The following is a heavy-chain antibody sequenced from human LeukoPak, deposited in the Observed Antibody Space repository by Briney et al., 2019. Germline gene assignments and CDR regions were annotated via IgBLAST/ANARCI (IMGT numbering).Heavy chain of an antibody. CDR2: MNPNSGNT. Sequence: ASVKVSCKASGYTFTSYDINWVRQATGQGLEWMGWMNPNSGNTGYAQKFQGRVTMTRNTSISTACMELSSLRSEDTAVYYCASLTGLKYYYYGMDVWGQGTTVTVSS. V-gene: IGHV1-8*01. J-gene: IGHJ6*02. CDR1: GYTFTSYD. CDR3: ASLTGLKYYYYGMDV.